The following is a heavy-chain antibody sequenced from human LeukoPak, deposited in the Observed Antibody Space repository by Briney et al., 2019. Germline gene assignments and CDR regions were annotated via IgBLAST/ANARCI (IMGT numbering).Heavy chain of an antibody. D-gene: IGHD6-19*01. CDR3: VRPNHAPLAGPWFDP. CDR2: IYSSGTT. Sequence: SETLSLTCTVSGASISDYYWGWIRQPPGKGLEWIAYIYSSGTTNYNPSLRSRVTISVDTCKNQFSLKLSSVTAADTAVYYCVRPNHAPLAGPWFDPWGQGTLVTVSS. V-gene: IGHV4-59*08. J-gene: IGHJ5*02. CDR1: GASISDYY.